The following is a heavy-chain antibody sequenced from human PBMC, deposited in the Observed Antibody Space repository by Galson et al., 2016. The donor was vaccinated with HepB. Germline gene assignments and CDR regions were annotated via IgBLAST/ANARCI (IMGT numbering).Heavy chain of an antibody. CDR1: GYTLTSYY. CDR3: GREYSLLMVYVKTGFFVY. J-gene: IGHJ4*02. Sequence: SVKVSCKASGYTLTSYYMHWVRQAPGQGLEWMGIINPNDGSAKYAQRFQGRVSMARDTSTNTVYMELGSSRSADTAGYYCGREYSLLMVYVKTGFFVYWGQGTLVTVSS. V-gene: IGHV1-46*01. D-gene: IGHD2-8*01. CDR2: INPNDGSA.